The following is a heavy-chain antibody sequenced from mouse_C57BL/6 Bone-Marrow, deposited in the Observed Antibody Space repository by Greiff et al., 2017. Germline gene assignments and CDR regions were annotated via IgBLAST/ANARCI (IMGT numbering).Heavy chain of an antibody. J-gene: IGHJ1*03. Sequence: VQLQQPGAELVMPGASVKLSCKASGYTFTSYWMHWVKQRPGQGLEWIGEIDPSDSYTNYNQKFKGKSTLTVDKYSSTAYMQLSSLTSEDSAVYYCAREGAITTVVDWYFDVWGTGTTVTVSS. CDR1: GYTFTSYW. CDR3: AREGAITTVVDWYFDV. V-gene: IGHV1-69*01. D-gene: IGHD1-1*01. CDR2: IDPSDSYT.